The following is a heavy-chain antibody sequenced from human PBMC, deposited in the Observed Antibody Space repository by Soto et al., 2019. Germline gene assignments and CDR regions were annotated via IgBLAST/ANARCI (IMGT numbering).Heavy chain of an antibody. Sequence: SETVSLTCTVSGGSISSSSYYWGWIRQPPGKGLEWIGSIYYSGSTYYNPSLKSRVTISVDTSKNQFSLKLSSVTAADTAVYYCASQASPYYYYGMDVWGQGTTVTVSS. CDR3: ASQASPYYYYGMDV. CDR1: GGSISSSSYY. J-gene: IGHJ6*02. V-gene: IGHV4-39*01. CDR2: IYYSGST.